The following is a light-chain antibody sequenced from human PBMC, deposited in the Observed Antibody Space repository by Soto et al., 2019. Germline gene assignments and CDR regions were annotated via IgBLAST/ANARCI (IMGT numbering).Light chain of an antibody. Sequence: QSALTQPASVSGSPGQSVTISCAGTTNDIGRYNYVSWYQLHPGKAPQLLISEVINRPSGVPDRFSGSKSGNMASLTISGLQPDDEANYYCASITGSNTPVVFGGGTKLTVL. CDR3: ASITGSNTPVV. CDR1: TNDIGRYNY. V-gene: IGLV2-14*01. CDR2: EVI. J-gene: IGLJ3*02.